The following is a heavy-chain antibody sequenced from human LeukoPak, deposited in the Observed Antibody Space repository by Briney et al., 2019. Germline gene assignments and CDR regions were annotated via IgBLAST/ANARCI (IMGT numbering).Heavy chain of an antibody. V-gene: IGHV5-51*01. J-gene: IGHJ4*02. CDR2: IDPGDSET. CDR1: GYSFSSYC. CDR3: ARQTSMGRSGDY. D-gene: IGHD3-10*01. Sequence: GESLKISCKTSGYSFSSYCIGWVRQMPGEGLEWMGIIDPGDSETRYSPSFEGQVTISADKSISTAYLQWSSLKASDTAMYYCARQTSMGRSGDYWGQGTLVTVSA.